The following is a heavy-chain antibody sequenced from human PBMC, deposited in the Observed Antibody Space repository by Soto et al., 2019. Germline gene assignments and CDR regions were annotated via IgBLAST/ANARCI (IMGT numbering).Heavy chain of an antibody. D-gene: IGHD6-19*01. CDR1: VFSLSTSGLG. CDR2: IYWNDDK. Sequence: QTTLKESGPTLVRPTQTLTMTCTLSVFSLSTSGLGVGWIRQPPGKALEWLALIYWNDDKRYSPSLKARLTITKETSTHRVVLTMTSIDPVVTDTEYCAHRHSGWYLFLYCGQGPLVNVS. J-gene: IGHJ4*02. V-gene: IGHV2-5*01. CDR3: AHRHSGWYLFLY.